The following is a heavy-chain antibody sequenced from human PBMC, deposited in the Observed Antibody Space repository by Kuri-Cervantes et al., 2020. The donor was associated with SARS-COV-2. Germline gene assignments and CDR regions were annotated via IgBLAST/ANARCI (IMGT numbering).Heavy chain of an antibody. V-gene: IGHV7-4-1*02. D-gene: IGHD3-22*01. J-gene: IGHJ1*01. Sequence: ASVLVSCKASGYTFTSYAMNRVRQAPGQGLEWMGWINTNTGNPTYAQGFTGRFVFSLDTSVSTAYLQISSLKAEDTAVYYCARGYDSSGEYFQHWGQGTLVTVSS. CDR3: ARGYDSSGEYFQH. CDR1: GYTFTSYA. CDR2: INTNTGNP.